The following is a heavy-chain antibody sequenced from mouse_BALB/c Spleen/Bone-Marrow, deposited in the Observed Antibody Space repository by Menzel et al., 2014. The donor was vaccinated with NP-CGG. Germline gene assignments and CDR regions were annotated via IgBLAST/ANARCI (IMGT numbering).Heavy chain of an antibody. Sequence: QVHVKQSGAELMKPGASVKISCKATGYTFSSYWIEWVKQRPGHGLEWIGEILPGNGSTNYNEKFKGKATFTAETSSNAAYMQLSSLTSEDSAVYYCARSKVLYAMDYWGQGTSVTVSS. CDR1: GYTFSSYW. D-gene: IGHD2-14*01. CDR3: ARSKVLYAMDY. CDR2: ILPGNGST. J-gene: IGHJ4*01. V-gene: IGHV1-9*01.